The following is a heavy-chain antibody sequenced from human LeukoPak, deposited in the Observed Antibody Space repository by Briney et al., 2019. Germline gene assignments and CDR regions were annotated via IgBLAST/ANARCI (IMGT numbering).Heavy chain of an antibody. D-gene: IGHD3-3*01. CDR2: IYYSGST. CDR3: AFSPYDSSFDY. J-gene: IGHJ4*02. Sequence: KPSETPSLTCTVSGVSISSSSYYWGWIRQPPGKGLEWIGSIYYSGSTYYNPSLKSRVTISVDTSKNQFSLKLSSVTAADTAVYYCAFSPYDSSFDYWGQGTLVTVSS. CDR1: GVSISSSSYY. V-gene: IGHV4-39*05.